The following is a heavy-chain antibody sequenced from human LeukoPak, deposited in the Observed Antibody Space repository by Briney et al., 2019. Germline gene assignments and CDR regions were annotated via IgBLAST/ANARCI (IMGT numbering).Heavy chain of an antibody. CDR1: GGTFSSYA. D-gene: IGHD6-6*01. CDR3: ASADSSSSGLVY. V-gene: IGHV1-69*13. CDR2: IIPIFGTA. Sequence: SVKVSCTASGGTFSSYAISWVRQAPGQGLEWMGGIIPIFGTANYAQKFQGRVTITADGSTSTAYMELSSLRSEDTAVYYCASADSSSSGLVYWGQGTLVTVSS. J-gene: IGHJ4*02.